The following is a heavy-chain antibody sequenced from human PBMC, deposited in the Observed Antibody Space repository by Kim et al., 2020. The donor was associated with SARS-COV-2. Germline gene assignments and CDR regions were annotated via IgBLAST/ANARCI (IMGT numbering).Heavy chain of an antibody. D-gene: IGHD5-18*01. Sequence: SETLSLTCAVYGGSFSGYYWSWIRQPPGKGLEWIGEINHSGSTNYNPSLKSRVTISVDTSKNQFSLKLSSVTAADTAVYYCARLGRWLQPYFDYWGQGTLVTVSS. CDR1: GGSFSGYY. J-gene: IGHJ4*02. CDR2: INHSGST. V-gene: IGHV4-34*01. CDR3: ARLGRWLQPYFDY.